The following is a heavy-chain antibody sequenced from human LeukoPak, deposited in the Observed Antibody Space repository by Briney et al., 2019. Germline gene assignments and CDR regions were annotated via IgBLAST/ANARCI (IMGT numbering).Heavy chain of an antibody. J-gene: IGHJ4*02. CDR1: GYTFTSYA. D-gene: IGHD3-22*01. V-gene: IGHV1-3*01. Sequence: GASVKVSCKASGYTFTSYAIQWVRQAPGQGLEWMGWINAGNGNTKYSQKFQGRVTVTRDTSASTAYMELSSLRSEDTAVYYCARKEVAYYDNVWGQGTLVTVSS. CDR2: INAGNGNT. CDR3: ARKEVAYYDNV.